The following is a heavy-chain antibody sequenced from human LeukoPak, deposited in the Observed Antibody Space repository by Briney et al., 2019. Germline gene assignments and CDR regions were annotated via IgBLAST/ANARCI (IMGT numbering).Heavy chain of an antibody. CDR2: ISGSGGST. CDR1: GFTVSSYA. D-gene: IGHD7-27*01. J-gene: IGHJ6*03. Sequence: PGGSLRLSCAASGFTVSSYAMSWVRQAPGKGLEWVSAISGSGGSTYYADSVKGRFTISRDNSKNTLYLQMNSLRAEDTAVYYCAKDGHLGIRWYYYYYMDVWGKGTTVTVSS. V-gene: IGHV3-23*01. CDR3: AKDGHLGIRWYYYYYMDV.